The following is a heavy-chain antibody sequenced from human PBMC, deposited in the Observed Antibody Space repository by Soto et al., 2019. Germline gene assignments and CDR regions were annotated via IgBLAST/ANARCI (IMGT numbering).Heavy chain of an antibody. J-gene: IGHJ6*03. Sequence: QVQLVESGGGVVQPGRSLRLSCAASGFTFSSYGIHWVRQAPGTGLEWVAVISYDGSNKYYADSVKGRFTISRDNSKNTLYLQMNSLRAEDTAVYYWAKDPRRAAAGTFYDYYYYMDVWGKGTTVTVSS. CDR2: ISYDGSNK. CDR1: GFTFSSYG. CDR3: AKDPRRAAAGTFYDYYYYMDV. D-gene: IGHD6-13*01. V-gene: IGHV3-30*18.